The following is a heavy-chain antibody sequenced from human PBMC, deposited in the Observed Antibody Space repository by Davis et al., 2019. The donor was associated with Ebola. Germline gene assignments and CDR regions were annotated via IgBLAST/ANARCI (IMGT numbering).Heavy chain of an antibody. CDR2: IYHSEST. D-gene: IGHD3-16*01. CDR1: AGSTSSNYW. CDR3: ARTDYTRYFDY. V-gene: IGHV4-4*02. J-gene: IGHJ4*02. Sequence: SETLSLTCAVSAGSTSSNYWWRWVRQPPGKGLEWIADIYHSESTNYNPSLTSRVTISVDTSKHQFSLSLNSVTAADTAVYYCARTDYTRYFDYWGQGTVVTVSS.